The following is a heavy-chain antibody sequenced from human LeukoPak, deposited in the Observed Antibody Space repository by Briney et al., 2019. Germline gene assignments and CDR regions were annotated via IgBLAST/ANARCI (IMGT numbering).Heavy chain of an antibody. V-gene: IGHV3-7*01. CDR2: IKQDGSEK. J-gene: IGHJ4*02. D-gene: IGHD3-16*01. CDR3: ASGYPGGWDY. CDR1: GFTFSTYW. Sequence: PGGSLRLSCAASGFTFSTYWMSWVRQAPGKGLEWVASIKQDGSEKYYVDSVKGRFTISRDNAKNTLYLQMNSLRAEDTAVYYCASGYPGGWDYWGQGTLVTVSS.